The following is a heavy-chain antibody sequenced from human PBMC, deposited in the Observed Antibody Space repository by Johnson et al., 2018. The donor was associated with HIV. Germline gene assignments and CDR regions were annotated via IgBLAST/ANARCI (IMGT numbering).Heavy chain of an antibody. CDR1: GFSFSSYG. CDR3: AKEGGIGGGAWSWGELSFIS. CDR2: ISYDGSNK. D-gene: IGHD6-13*01. V-gene: IGHV3-30*18. Sequence: VQLVESGGGVVQPGKSLRLSCVASGFSFSSYGMHWVRQAPGKGLEWVALISYDGSNKYYADSVEGRFTISRVNSKNTLYLQINSLTPEDTAVYYCAKEGGIGGGAWSWGELSFISGGKGTM. J-gene: IGHJ3*01.